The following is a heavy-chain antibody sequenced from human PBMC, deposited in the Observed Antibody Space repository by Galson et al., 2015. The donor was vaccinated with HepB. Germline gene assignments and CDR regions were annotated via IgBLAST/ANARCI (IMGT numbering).Heavy chain of an antibody. D-gene: IGHD2-15*01. CDR1: GYTFTDYY. Sequence: VKVSCKVSGYTFTDYYMHWVQQAPGKGLEWMGLVDPEDGETIYAEKFQGRVTITADTSTDTAYMELSSLRSEDTAVYYCATPSAPRGYCSGGSCYPYGRWGMDVWGKGTTVTVSS. J-gene: IGHJ6*03. CDR2: VDPEDGET. V-gene: IGHV1-69-2*01. CDR3: ATPSAPRGYCSGGSCYPYGRWGMDV.